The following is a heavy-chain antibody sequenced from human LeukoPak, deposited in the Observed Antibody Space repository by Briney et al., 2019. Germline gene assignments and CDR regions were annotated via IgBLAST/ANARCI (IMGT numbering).Heavy chain of an antibody. CDR3: ARDPGYAIYYFDY. V-gene: IGHV3-23*01. Sequence: PGGSLRLSCAASGFTFNTYAMSWVRQAPGKGLEWVSTSSSNGDSTFYADSVKGRFSISRDNSKNTLYLQMNTLRAEDTAIYYCARDPGYAIYYFDYWGQGTLVTVSS. CDR1: GFTFNTYA. J-gene: IGHJ4*02. CDR2: SSSNGDST. D-gene: IGHD3-9*01.